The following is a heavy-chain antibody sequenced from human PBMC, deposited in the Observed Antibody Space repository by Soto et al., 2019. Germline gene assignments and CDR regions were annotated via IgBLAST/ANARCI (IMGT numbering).Heavy chain of an antibody. CDR1: GDSISTYY. J-gene: IGHJ5*02. CDR3: AGFSSGTYLFDL. Sequence: PSEILSLTCTVSGDSISTYYWSWIRQPPGKGLEWIGYIYGTGTTNYSPSLTNRVTISVDMSKNQFSLRLSSVTAADTAVYYCAGFSSGTYLFDLWGQGTPVTVSS. CDR2: IYGTGTT. V-gene: IGHV4-59*01. D-gene: IGHD1-26*01.